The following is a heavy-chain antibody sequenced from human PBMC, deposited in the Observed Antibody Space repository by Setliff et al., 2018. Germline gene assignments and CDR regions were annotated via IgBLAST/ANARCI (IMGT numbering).Heavy chain of an antibody. CDR1: GFPFSSSP. V-gene: IGHV3-23*01. Sequence: GGSLRLSCVTSGFPFSSSPMTWVRQAPGKGLEWVCAFATGGGAYYADSVMGRFTISRDNSRDTLFLLMTDLKTEDTAVYYCSITMTTGVDFFDYWGQGTLVTVSS. CDR3: SITMTTGVDFFDY. D-gene: IGHD4-17*01. CDR2: FATGGGA. J-gene: IGHJ4*02.